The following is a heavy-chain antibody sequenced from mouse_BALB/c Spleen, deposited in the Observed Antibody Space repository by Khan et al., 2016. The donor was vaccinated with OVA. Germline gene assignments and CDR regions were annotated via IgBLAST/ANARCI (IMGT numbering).Heavy chain of an antibody. V-gene: IGHV1S127*01. J-gene: IGHJ3*01. D-gene: IGHD1-1*01. CDR2: IDPSKSET. CDR3: ARGGYGSPFAY. Sequence: QVQLQQPGPELVRPGASVKMSCKASGYTFTSFWIHWVQQRPGQGLEWIGMIDPSKSETRLNQKFKDKATLNVDKSSNTAYMQLSRLTSEDSAVYYCARGGYGSPFAYWGQWTLVTVSA. CDR1: GYTFTSFW.